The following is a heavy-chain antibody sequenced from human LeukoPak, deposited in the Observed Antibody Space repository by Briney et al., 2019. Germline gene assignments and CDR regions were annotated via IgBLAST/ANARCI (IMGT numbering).Heavy chain of an antibody. D-gene: IGHD5/OR15-5a*01. J-gene: IGHJ6*02. CDR3: AKTSVNFYYYYDMDV. Sequence: PGGSLRLSCAASGFTFSSYGMHWVRQAPDKGLEWVAVISHDGSYKYYADSVKGRFTISRDNSKNTLYLQMNSLRPEDTAVYYCAKTSVNFYYYYDMDVWAKGPRSPSP. CDR1: GFTFSSYG. V-gene: IGHV3-30*18. CDR2: ISHDGSYK.